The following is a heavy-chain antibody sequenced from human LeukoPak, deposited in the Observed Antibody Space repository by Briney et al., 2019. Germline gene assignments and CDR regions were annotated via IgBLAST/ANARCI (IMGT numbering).Heavy chain of an antibody. CDR3: ARDNPYDSSGYYVY. CDR2: ISAYNGNT. D-gene: IGHD3-22*01. CDR1: GYTFTSYG. V-gene: IGHV1-18*01. J-gene: IGHJ4*02. Sequence: ASVKVSCKASGYTFTSYGISWVRQAPGQGLEWMGWISAYNGNTNYAQKLQGRVTMTTDTSTSTAYMELRSLRSDDTAVYYCARDNPYDSSGYYVYWGQGTLVTVSS.